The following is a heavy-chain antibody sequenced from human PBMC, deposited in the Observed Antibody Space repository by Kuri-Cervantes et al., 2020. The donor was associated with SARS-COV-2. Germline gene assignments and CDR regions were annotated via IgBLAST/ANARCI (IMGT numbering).Heavy chain of an antibody. J-gene: IGHJ6*02. CDR1: GFTFSSYA. CDR2: ISYDGSNK. CDR3: ARDGRDLDTAMVYYGMDV. V-gene: IGHV3-30-3*01. D-gene: IGHD5-18*01. Sequence: LSLTCAASGFTFSSYAMHWVRQAPGKGLEWVAVISYDGSNKYYADSVKGRFTISRDNSKNTLYLQTNSLRAEDTAVYYCARDGRDLDTAMVYYGMDVWGQGTTVTVSS.